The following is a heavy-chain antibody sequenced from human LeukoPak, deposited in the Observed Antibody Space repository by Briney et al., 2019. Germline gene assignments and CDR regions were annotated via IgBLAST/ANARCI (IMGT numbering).Heavy chain of an antibody. D-gene: IGHD3-10*01. J-gene: IGHJ6*03. V-gene: IGHV3-21*01. CDR3: ARNPMAYYMDV. Sequence: GRSLRLSCAASGFTFSSYSMNWVRQAPGKGLEWVSSISSSSSYIYYADSVKGRFTISRDNAKNSLYLQMNSLRAEDTAVYYCARNPMAYYMDVWGKGTTVTVSS. CDR2: ISSSSSYI. CDR1: GFTFSSYS.